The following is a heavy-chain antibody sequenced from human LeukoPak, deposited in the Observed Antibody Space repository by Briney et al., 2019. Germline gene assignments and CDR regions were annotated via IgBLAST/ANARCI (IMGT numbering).Heavy chain of an antibody. CDR2: ISGSGGST. CDR1: GFTFSSYA. V-gene: IGHV3-23*01. D-gene: IGHD3-22*01. Sequence: GGSLRLSCAASGFTFSSYAMSWVRQAPGKGLEWVSAISGSGGSTYYADSVKGRFTISRDNSKNSLYLQMNSLRAEDTAVYYCARDPPYYDSSGSYDYWGQGTLVTVSS. CDR3: ARDPPYYDSSGSYDY. J-gene: IGHJ4*02.